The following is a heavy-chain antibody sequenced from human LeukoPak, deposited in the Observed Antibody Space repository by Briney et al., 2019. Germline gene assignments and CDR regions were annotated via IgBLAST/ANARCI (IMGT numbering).Heavy chain of an antibody. Sequence: ASVKVSCKASGGTFSSYAISWVRQAPGQGLEWMGRIIPILGIANYAQKFQGRVTITADKSTSTAYMELSSLRSEDTAVYYCGRSGATIFGVVTPYYYYGMDVWGQGTTVTVSS. CDR3: GRSGATIFGVVTPYYYYGMDV. CDR2: IIPILGIA. CDR1: GGTFSSYA. D-gene: IGHD3-3*01. V-gene: IGHV1-69*04. J-gene: IGHJ6*02.